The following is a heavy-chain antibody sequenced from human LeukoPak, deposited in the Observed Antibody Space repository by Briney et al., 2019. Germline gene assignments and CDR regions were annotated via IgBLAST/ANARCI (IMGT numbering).Heavy chain of an antibody. CDR1: GGTFSSYA. CDR3: ARGAYYDSSGYYPFDY. J-gene: IGHJ4*02. CDR2: IIPIFGTA. D-gene: IGHD3-22*01. Sequence: ASVKVSCKASGGTFSSYAISWVRQAPGQGLEWMGGIIPIFGTANYAQKFQGRVTITADESTSTAYMELSSLRSEDTAVYYCARGAYYDSSGYYPFDYWGQGTLVTVSS. V-gene: IGHV1-69*13.